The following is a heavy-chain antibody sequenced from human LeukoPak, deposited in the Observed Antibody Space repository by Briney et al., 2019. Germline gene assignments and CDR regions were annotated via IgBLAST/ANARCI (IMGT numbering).Heavy chain of an antibody. D-gene: IGHD2-2*01. CDR2: ISSSSSYI. Sequence: GGSLRLSCAASGFTFSSYSMNWVRQAPGKGLEWVSSISSSSSYIYYADSVKGRFTISRDNAKNSLYLQMNSLRAEDTAVYYCARMDCSSTSCYPGGYWGQGTLVTVSS. J-gene: IGHJ4*02. CDR3: ARMDCSSTSCYPGGY. CDR1: GFTFSSYS. V-gene: IGHV3-21*01.